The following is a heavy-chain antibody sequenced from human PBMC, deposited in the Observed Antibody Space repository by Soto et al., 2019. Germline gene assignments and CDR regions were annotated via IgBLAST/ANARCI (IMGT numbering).Heavy chain of an antibody. V-gene: IGHV4-59*01. CDR2: IYYSGST. D-gene: IGHD1-26*01. CDR3: ARDRRRGVGDYYYYYMDV. CDR1: GGSISSYY. J-gene: IGHJ6*03. Sequence: SETLSLTCTVSGGSISSYYWSWIRQPPGKGLEWIGYIYYSGSTNYNPSLKSRVTISVDTSKNQFSLKLSSVTAADTAVYYCARDRRRGVGDYYYYYMDVWGKGTTVTVSS.